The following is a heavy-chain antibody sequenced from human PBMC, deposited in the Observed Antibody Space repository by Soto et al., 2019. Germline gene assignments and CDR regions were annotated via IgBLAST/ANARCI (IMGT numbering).Heavy chain of an antibody. CDR2: IYHSGST. CDR3: ARRVVQGENWFDP. J-gene: IGHJ5*02. Sequence: PSETLSLTCAVSGGSISSGGYSWSWIRQPPGKGLEWIGYIYHSGSTYYNPSLKSRVTISVDRSKNQFSLKLSSVTAADTAVYYCARRVVQGENWFDPWGQGTLVTVSS. V-gene: IGHV4-30-2*01. CDR1: GGSISSGGYS. D-gene: IGHD3-10*01.